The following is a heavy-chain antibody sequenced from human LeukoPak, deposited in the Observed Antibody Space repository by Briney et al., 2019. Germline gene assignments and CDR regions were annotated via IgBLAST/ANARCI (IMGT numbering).Heavy chain of an antibody. D-gene: IGHD2-15*01. J-gene: IGHJ5*02. CDR2: ISSSGSTI. Sequence: GGSLRLSCAASEFTFSSYEMNWVRQAPGKGLEWVSYISSSGSTISYADSVKGRFTISRDNAKNLLYLQMNNLRDEDTAVYYCARREYCSGGTCKGFDPWGQGTLVTVSS. V-gene: IGHV3-48*03. CDR3: ARREYCSGGTCKGFDP. CDR1: EFTFSSYE.